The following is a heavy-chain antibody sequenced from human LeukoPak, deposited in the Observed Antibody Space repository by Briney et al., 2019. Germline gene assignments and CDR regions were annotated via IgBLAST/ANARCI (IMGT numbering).Heavy chain of an antibody. CDR2: INTNTGNP. J-gene: IGHJ4*02. V-gene: IGHV7-4-1*02. CDR1: GYTLTNYA. CDR3: ARVQGYCSTTSCYPHY. Sequence: ASVKVSCKASGYTLTNYALNWVRQAPGQGLEWMGWINTNTGNPAYAQGFTGRFVFSLDTSVNTAYLQISSLKAEDTAIYYCARVQGYCSTTSCYPHYWGQGTLVTVSS. D-gene: IGHD2-2*01.